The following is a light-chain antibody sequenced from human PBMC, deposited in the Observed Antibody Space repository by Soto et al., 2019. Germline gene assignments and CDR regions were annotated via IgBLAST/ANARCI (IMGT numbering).Light chain of an antibody. V-gene: IGKV1-9*01. Sequence: DIQLTQSPSFLSASVGDRVTITCRASQGISSYLAWSQQKPGKAPKFLIHAASTLQSGVPSRFSGSGSGTEFTLTLSSLQPEDFATYYCQQLSSYPLTFGPGTKVDIK. CDR3: QQLSSYPLT. CDR2: AAS. CDR1: QGISSY. J-gene: IGKJ3*01.